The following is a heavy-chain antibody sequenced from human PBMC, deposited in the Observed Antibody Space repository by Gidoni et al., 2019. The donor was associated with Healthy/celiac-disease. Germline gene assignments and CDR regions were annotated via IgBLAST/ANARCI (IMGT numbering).Heavy chain of an antibody. J-gene: IGHJ6*02. Sequence: QVQLVQSGAEVKKPGSSVKVSCKASGGTFSSDAISWVRQAPGQGLEWMGGIIPIFGTANYAQKFQGRVTITAYESTSTAYMELSSLRSEDTAVYYCASIPPRVDPLDYYYDCMDVWGQGTTVTVSS. CDR3: ASIPPRVDPLDYYYDCMDV. V-gene: IGHV1-69*01. CDR1: GGTFSSDA. D-gene: IGHD3-10*01. CDR2: IIPIFGTA.